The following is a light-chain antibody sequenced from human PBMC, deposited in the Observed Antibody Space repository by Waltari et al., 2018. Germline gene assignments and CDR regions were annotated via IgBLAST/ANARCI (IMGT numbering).Light chain of an antibody. CDR1: RTILESNGGNY. J-gene: IGKJ2*01. CDR3: MQPLETPYT. Sequence: DVVMTQSPLSLTVSHGEPASISCRSSRTILESNGGNYLDWYLQKPGRSPQLLIYLGSNRAPGVPDRFSGSGCGTDFTLKISRVEAEDVGVYYCMQPLETPYTFGRGTKLEIK. CDR2: LGS. V-gene: IGKV2-28*01.